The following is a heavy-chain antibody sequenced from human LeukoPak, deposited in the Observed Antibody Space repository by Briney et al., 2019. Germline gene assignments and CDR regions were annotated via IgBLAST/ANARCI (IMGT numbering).Heavy chain of an antibody. V-gene: IGHV3-53*01. CDR2: IYSGGST. D-gene: IGHD3-10*01. Sequence: PGRSLRLSCAASGFTISSNYMSWVRQAPGKGLGWVSVIYSGGSTYYADSVKGRFTISRDNSKNTLYLQMNSLRVEDTAVYYCASTYGSGRTLYYFDFWGHGTLVTVSS. CDR1: GFTISSNY. J-gene: IGHJ4*01. CDR3: ASTYGSGRTLYYFDF.